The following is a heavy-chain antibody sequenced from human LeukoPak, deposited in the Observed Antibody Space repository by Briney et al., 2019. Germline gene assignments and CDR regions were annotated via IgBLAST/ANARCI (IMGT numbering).Heavy chain of an antibody. CDR3: RVTRGDYVWGSYRPVDY. CDR1: GGSISSGGYS. Sequence: SQTLSLTCAVSGGSISSGGYSWSWIRQPPGKGLEWFGYIYHSGSTYYNPSLKSRVTISVDRSKNQFSLKLSSVTAADTAVYYCRVTRGDYVWGSYRPVDYWGQGTLVTVSS. J-gene: IGHJ4*02. D-gene: IGHD3-16*02. CDR2: IYHSGST. V-gene: IGHV4-30-2*01.